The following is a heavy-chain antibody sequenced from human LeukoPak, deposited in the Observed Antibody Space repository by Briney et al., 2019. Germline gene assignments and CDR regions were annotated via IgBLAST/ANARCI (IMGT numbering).Heavy chain of an antibody. J-gene: IGHJ4*02. CDR3: AKPFYCGGDCYYFDY. V-gene: IGHV3-23*01. D-gene: IGHD2-21*02. CDR1: GFTFSSYA. CDR2: ISGSGGST. Sequence: PGGSLRLSCAASGFTFSSYAMHWVRQAPGKGLEWVSAISGSGGSTYYADSVKGRFTISRDNYKNTLYLQMNSLRAEDTAVYYCAKPFYCGGDCYYFDYWGQGTLVTVSS.